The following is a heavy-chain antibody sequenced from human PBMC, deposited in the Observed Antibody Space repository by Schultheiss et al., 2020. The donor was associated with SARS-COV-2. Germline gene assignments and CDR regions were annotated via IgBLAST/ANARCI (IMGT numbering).Heavy chain of an antibody. Sequence: SLKISCAASGFTFSSYGMHWVRQAPGKGLEWVAVIWYDGSNKYYADSVKGRFTISRDNSKNTLYLQMNSLRAEDTAVYYCASPAHMISGVITNDYWGQGTLVTVSS. V-gene: IGHV3-33*01. CDR1: GFTFSSYG. CDR3: ASPAHMISGVITNDY. D-gene: IGHD3/OR15-3a*01. J-gene: IGHJ4*02. CDR2: IWYDGSNK.